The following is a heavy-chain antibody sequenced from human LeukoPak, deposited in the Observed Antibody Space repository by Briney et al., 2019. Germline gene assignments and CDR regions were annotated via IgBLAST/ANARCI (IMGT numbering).Heavy chain of an antibody. V-gene: IGHV3-49*04. Sequence: GGSLRLSCTASGFTFGDYAMSWVRQAPGKGLEWVGFIRSKAYGGTTEYAASVKGRFTISRDDSKSIAYQQMNILKTEDTTVYYCTRISLGATVDYWGQGTLVTVSS. J-gene: IGHJ4*02. CDR1: GFTFGDYA. D-gene: IGHD1-26*01. CDR2: IRSKAYGGTT. CDR3: TRISLGATVDY.